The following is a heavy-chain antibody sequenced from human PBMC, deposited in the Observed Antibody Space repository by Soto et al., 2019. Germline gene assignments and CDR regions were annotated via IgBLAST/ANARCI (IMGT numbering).Heavy chain of an antibody. D-gene: IGHD2-2*01. CDR3: ARALVPAAMPIHQANGFDP. CDR2: ISAYNGNT. V-gene: IGHV1-18*01. Sequence: ASVKVSCKASGYSFSFYGINWVRQAPGQGLEWMGWISAYNGNTNYAQKLQGRVTMTTDTSTSTAYMELSRLRSDDTAVYYCARALVPAAMPIHQANGFDPWGQGTLVTVSS. CDR1: GYSFSFYG. J-gene: IGHJ5*02.